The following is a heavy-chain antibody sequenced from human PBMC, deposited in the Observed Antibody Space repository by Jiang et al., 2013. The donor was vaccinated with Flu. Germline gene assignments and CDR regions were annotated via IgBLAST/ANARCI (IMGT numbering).Heavy chain of an antibody. Sequence: SLKSRVTISVDTSKNQFSLKLSSVTAADTAVYYCARVVEMATIFGFDPWGQGTLVTISS. D-gene: IGHD5-24*01. V-gene: IGHV4-34*01. CDR3: ARVVEMATIFGFDP. J-gene: IGHJ5*02.